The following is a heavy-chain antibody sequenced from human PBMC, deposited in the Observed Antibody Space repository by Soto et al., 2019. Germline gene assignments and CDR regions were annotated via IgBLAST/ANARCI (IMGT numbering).Heavy chain of an antibody. CDR2: ISYSSRYI. V-gene: IGHV3-21*01. CDR1: GFTFRSYS. J-gene: IGHJ4*02. CDR3: ATRGLPRTEEY. Sequence: GGSLRLSCVASGFTFRSYSMYWIRQAPGKGLEWISSISYSSRYIYYADSVKGRFTISRDDAKNSVYLQMDSLRVDDTGHYYCATRGLPRTEEYWGQGTLVTVSS.